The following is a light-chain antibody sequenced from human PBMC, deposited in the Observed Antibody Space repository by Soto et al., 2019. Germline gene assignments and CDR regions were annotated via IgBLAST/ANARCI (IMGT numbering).Light chain of an antibody. CDR3: QQYKSYSLT. V-gene: IGKV1-5*03. CDR1: QSISSW. Sequence: DIQMTQSPSTLSASVGDRVTITCRASQSISSWLAWYQQKPGKAPKLLIYKASSLESGVPSRFSGSGSGTEFTLTISGLQPDDFATYYCQQYKSYSLTFGGGTKVDIK. J-gene: IGKJ4*01. CDR2: KAS.